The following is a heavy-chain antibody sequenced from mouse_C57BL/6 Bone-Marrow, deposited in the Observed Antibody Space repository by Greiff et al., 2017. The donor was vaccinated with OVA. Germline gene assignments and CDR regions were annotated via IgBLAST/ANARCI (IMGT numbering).Heavy chain of an antibody. CDR1: GYTFTSYW. J-gene: IGHJ4*01. CDR2: IYPGSGST. CDR3: AREELGLRLEHYYAIDY. D-gene: IGHD2-4*01. Sequence: QVQLQQPGTELVKPGASVKLSCKASGYTFTSYWMHWVKQRPGQGLEWIGDIYPGSGSTNYNEKFKSKATLTVDTSSSTAYMQLSSLTSEDSAVYYCAREELGLRLEHYYAIDYWGQGTSVTVSS. V-gene: IGHV1-55*01.